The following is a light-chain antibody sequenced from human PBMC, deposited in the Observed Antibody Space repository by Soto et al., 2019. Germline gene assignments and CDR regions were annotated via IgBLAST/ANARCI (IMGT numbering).Light chain of an antibody. V-gene: IGLV6-57*01. CDR1: SGSIASNF. CDR2: QDN. J-gene: IGLJ1*01. Sequence: NFMLTQPNSVSESPGKTVTISCTRSSGSIASNFVQWSQQRPGSSPTTVIYQDNQRPSGVPHRFSGSIDRSSNSASLTISGLRTEDEADYYCQSYDESSHVFGTGTKLTVL. CDR3: QSYDESSHV.